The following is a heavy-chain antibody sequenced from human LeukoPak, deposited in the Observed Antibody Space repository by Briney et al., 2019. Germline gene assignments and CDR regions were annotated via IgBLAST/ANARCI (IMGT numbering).Heavy chain of an antibody. Sequence: PGGSLRLSCAASGFTFSSYSMNWVRQAPGKGLEWVSSINSSSSYIYYADSVKGRFTISRDNAKNSLYLQMNSLRAEDRAVYYCARSGVVVTAIWLYYFDYWGQGTLVTVSS. V-gene: IGHV3-21*01. CDR3: ARSGVVVTAIWLYYFDY. CDR1: GFTFSSYS. CDR2: INSSSSYI. D-gene: IGHD2-21*02. J-gene: IGHJ4*02.